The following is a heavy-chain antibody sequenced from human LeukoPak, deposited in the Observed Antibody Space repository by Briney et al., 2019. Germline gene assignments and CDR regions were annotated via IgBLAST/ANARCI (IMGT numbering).Heavy chain of an antibody. D-gene: IGHD5-12*01. J-gene: IGHJ4*02. CDR1: GGSISSYY. CDR2: IYTSGST. CDR3: ARGTKTGNTGYDGKN. Sequence: SETLSLTCTVSGGSISSYYWSWIRQPAGKGLEWIGRIYTSGSTGYNPSLKSRVTISRDTSTNQFSLRLSSVTAADTAVYYCARGTKTGNTGYDGKNWGQGSLVTVSS. V-gene: IGHV4-4*07.